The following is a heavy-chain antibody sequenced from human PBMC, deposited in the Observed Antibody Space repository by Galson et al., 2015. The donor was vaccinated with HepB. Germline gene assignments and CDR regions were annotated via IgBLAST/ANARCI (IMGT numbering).Heavy chain of an antibody. Sequence: SVKVSCKASGYTFTSYAMHWVRQAPGRRLEWMGWINAGNGNTKYSQKFQGRVTITRDTSASTAYMELSNLRSEDTAVYYCARDADYGDYYFDYWGQGTLVTVSS. CDR2: INAGNGNT. J-gene: IGHJ4*02. CDR1: GYTFTSYA. V-gene: IGHV1-3*01. D-gene: IGHD4-17*01. CDR3: ARDADYGDYYFDY.